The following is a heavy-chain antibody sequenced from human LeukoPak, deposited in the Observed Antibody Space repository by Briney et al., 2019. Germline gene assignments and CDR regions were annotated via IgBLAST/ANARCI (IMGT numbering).Heavy chain of an antibody. CDR2: ISSSGSTF. CDR3: ATLVGATVHFDY. J-gene: IGHJ4*02. D-gene: IGHD1-26*01. Sequence: TGGSLRLSCAASGFTFSDYYMSWIRQAPGKGLEWVSYISSSGSTFYYADSVKGRFTISRDNAKNSLYLQMNSLRAEGTAVYYCATLVGATVHFDYWGQGTLVTVSS. CDR1: GFTFSDYY. V-gene: IGHV3-11*01.